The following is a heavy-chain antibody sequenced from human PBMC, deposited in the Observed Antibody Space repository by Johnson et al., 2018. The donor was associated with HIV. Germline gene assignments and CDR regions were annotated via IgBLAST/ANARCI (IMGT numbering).Heavy chain of an antibody. Sequence: VQLVESGGGVVQPERSLRLSCAASGFTFSSYGMHWVRQATGKNLEWVSAIGVAGDTYYAGSVRGRFTISRENAKNSFYLQMNDLRVGDTAVFYCARRRQGSASYSDPFDIWGQGTMVTVSS. CDR1: GFTFSSYG. V-gene: IGHV3-13*01. CDR2: IGVAGDT. CDR3: ARRRQGSASYSDPFDI. D-gene: IGHD2-15*01. J-gene: IGHJ3*02.